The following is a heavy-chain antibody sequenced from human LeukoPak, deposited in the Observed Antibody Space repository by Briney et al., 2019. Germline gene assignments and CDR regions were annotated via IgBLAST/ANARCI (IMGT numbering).Heavy chain of an antibody. CDR2: INPGGDNT. Sequence: ASVKVSCKASGYTFTNYYIHWVQQAPGQGLEWMGLINPGGDNTDYAQNFQGRVTMTRDTSTSTVYMGLSSLRSEDTAVYYCARIRDGYNDAYDIWGQGTMVTVSS. D-gene: IGHD5-24*01. V-gene: IGHV1-46*01. CDR3: ARIRDGYNDAYDI. J-gene: IGHJ3*02. CDR1: GYTFTNYY.